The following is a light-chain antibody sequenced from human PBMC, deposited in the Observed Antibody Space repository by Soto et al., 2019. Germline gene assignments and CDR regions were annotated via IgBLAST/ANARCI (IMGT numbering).Light chain of an antibody. J-gene: IGLJ2*01. V-gene: IGLV2-14*01. Sequence: QSALTQPASVSGSPGQSITSSCTGTSSDVGGYNYVSWYQHHPGKVPKLMIYEVSNRPLGISNRFSGSKSGNTASLTISGLQSEDEADYYCSSYTTSYTQVFGGGTQLTVL. CDR3: SSYTTSYTQV. CDR2: EVS. CDR1: SSDVGGYNY.